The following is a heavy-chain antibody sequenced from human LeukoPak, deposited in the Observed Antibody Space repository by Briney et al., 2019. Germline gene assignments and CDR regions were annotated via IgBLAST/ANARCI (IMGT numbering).Heavy chain of an antibody. Sequence: ASVKVSCKASGYTFISHYIHWVRQAPGQGLEWMGIINPSGPYTRYAENFQGRVTMTRDTSTNTFYMELTSLRSGDTAMYYWTRNSVPKKYTWFVPWGQGTLVSVSS. V-gene: IGHV1-46*01. J-gene: IGHJ5*02. CDR1: GYTFISHY. D-gene: IGHD5-18*01. CDR3: TRNSVPKKYTWFVP. CDR2: INPSGPYT.